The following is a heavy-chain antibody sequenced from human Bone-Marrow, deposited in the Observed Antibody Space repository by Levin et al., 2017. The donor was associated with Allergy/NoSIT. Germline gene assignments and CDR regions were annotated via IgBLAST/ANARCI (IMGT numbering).Heavy chain of an antibody. V-gene: IGHV4-39*07. CDR3: ASRNTPLFEQYDYVWGSHHEDY. CDR1: GGSISSSSYY. CDR2: IYYSGST. Sequence: SETLSLTCTVSGGSISSSSYYWGWIRQPPGKGLEWIGSIYYSGSTYYNPSLKSRVTISVDTSKNQFSLKLSSVTAADTAVYYCASRNTPLFEQYDYVWGSHHEDYWGQGTLVTVSS. D-gene: IGHD3-16*01. J-gene: IGHJ4*02.